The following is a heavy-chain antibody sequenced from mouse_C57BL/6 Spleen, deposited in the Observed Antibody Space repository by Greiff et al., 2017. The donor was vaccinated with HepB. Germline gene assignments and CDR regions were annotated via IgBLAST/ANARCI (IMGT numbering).Heavy chain of an antibody. D-gene: IGHD3-1*01. V-gene: IGHV1-66*01. CDR3: ARRGLGGAMDY. CDR1: GYSFTSYY. Sequence: QVQLKQSGPELVKPGASVKISCKASGYSFTSYYIHWVKQRPGQGLEWIGWIYPGSGNTKYNEKFKGKATLTADTSSSTAYMQLSSLTSEDSAVYYCARRGLGGAMDYWGQGTSVTVSS. J-gene: IGHJ4*01. CDR2: IYPGSGNT.